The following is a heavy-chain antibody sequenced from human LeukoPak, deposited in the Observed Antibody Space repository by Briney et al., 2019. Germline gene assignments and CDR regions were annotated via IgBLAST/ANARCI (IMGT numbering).Heavy chain of an antibody. CDR1: GFSLSTGGVC. CDR3: ARMCYGSGVDDY. CDR2: IDWDDDK. Sequence: SGPTLVNPTQTLTLTCTFSGFSLSTGGVCVSCIRQPPGKALEWLARIDWDDDKYYSTSLKTRLTISKDTSKNQVVLTMTNMDPVDTATYYCARMCYGSGVDDYWGQGTLVTVSS. J-gene: IGHJ4*02. D-gene: IGHD3-10*01. V-gene: IGHV2-70*11.